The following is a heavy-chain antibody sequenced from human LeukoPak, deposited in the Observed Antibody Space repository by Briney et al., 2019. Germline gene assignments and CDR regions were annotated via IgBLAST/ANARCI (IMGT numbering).Heavy chain of an antibody. CDR2: IYPTGNT. J-gene: IGHJ6*03. Sequence: PSETLSLTCSVSGGAIISYYWSWIRQPAGKGPEWIGRIYPTGNTTYYPYLKTRVTVSTDLSKKQFSLRLRSVTAADTAVYYCARLKFYDSTGYSPGYYMDVWGKGTAVTVSS. CDR1: GGAIISYY. D-gene: IGHD3-22*01. V-gene: IGHV4-4*07. CDR3: ARLKFYDSTGYSPGYYMDV.